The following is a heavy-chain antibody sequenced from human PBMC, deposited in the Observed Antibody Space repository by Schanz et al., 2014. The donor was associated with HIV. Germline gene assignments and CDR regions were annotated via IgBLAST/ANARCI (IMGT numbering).Heavy chain of an antibody. CDR1: GFTFKSYA. CDR2: ISDSGDGT. J-gene: IGHJ3*02. V-gene: IGHV3-23*01. CDR3: VHDDSDNDGFDM. Sequence: EVQLLESGGGLVQAGGSLRLSCAASGFTFKSYAMSWVRQAPGKGLEWVSTISDSGDGTYYADSMKGRVTISRDNSKNILYLQMNSLRAEDTAVYYCVHDDSDNDGFDMWGQGTMVTVSS. D-gene: IGHD3-22*01.